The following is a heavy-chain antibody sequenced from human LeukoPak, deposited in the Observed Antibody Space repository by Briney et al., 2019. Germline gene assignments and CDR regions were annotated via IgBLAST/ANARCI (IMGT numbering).Heavy chain of an antibody. V-gene: IGHV4-59*12. CDR3: ARDGGDGYSYYYYYYMDV. CDR1: GGSISSYY. Sequence: SETLSLTCTVSGGSISSYYWSWIRQPPGKGLEWIGYIYYSGSTNYNPSLKSRVTISVDTSKNQFSLKLSSVTAADTAVYYCARDGGDGYSYYYYYYMDVWGKGTTVTVSS. J-gene: IGHJ6*03. D-gene: IGHD5-18*01. CDR2: IYYSGST.